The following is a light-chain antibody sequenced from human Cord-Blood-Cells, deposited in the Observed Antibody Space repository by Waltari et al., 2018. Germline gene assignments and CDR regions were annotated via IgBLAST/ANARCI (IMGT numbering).Light chain of an antibody. CDR1: SSDVGSYNL. V-gene: IGLV2-23*01. CDR3: CSYAGSSTYV. CDR2: EGS. J-gene: IGLJ1*01. Sequence: QSALPQPASVSGSPGQSITISCTGTSSDVGSYNLVTWYQQHPDKAPKLMIYEGSKLPSGVSKRVSGSKSGNTASLTISGLQAEDEADYYCCSYAGSSTYVFGTGTKVTVL.